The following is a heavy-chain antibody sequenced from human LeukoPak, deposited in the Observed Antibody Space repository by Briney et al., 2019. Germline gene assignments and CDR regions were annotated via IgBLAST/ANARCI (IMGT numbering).Heavy chain of an antibody. V-gene: IGHV3-23*01. CDR2: ISGSGDNT. D-gene: IGHD3-10*02. Sequence: GGSLRLSCAASGFTFSMSWVRQAPGKGLEWVSGISGSGDNTHYADSVKGRFTISRDNSKNSLYLQMNSLRAEDTAVYYCAELGITMIGGVWGKGTTVTISS. CDR1: GFTFS. CDR3: AELGITMIGGV. J-gene: IGHJ6*04.